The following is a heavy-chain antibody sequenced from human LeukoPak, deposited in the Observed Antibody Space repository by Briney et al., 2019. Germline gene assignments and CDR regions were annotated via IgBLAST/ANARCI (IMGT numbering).Heavy chain of an antibody. Sequence: SETLSLTCSVSGGSINIYYWSWIRQPPGEGLEWIGYIYYSGSTNYNPSLKSRVTMSVDTSKNQFSLKLSSVTAADTAVYYCAREGREHSSGWYYYYYYYYMDVWGKGTTVTISS. CDR1: GGSINIYY. D-gene: IGHD6-19*01. V-gene: IGHV4-59*01. CDR2: IYYSGST. J-gene: IGHJ6*03. CDR3: AREGREHSSGWYYYYYYYYMDV.